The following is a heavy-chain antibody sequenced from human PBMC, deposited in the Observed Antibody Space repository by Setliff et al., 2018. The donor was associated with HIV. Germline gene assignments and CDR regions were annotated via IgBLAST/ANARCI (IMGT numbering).Heavy chain of an antibody. V-gene: IGHV4-59*01. CDR1: GGSITNKY. D-gene: IGHD3-10*01. CDR2: VSSRGTT. CDR3: ARVVSRREDRGTWMKLWLAPYYMDV. J-gene: IGHJ6*03. Sequence: SETLSLTCAVSGGSITNKYWSWIRQPPGKGLEWLGYVSSRGTTNYTPSLESRLTISVDTSKSQVSLRLSSLTAADTAVYFCARVVSRREDRGTWMKLWLAPYYMDVWGKGTTVTVSS.